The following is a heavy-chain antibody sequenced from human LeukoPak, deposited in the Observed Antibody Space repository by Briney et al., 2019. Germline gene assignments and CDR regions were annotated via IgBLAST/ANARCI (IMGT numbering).Heavy chain of an antibody. V-gene: IGHV1-8*01. J-gene: IGHJ4*02. D-gene: IGHD1-26*01. Sequence: ASVKVSCKASGYTFTSYDINWVRQAAGQGVEWMGWMNPNSGNTGYAQKFQGRVTMTRNTSISTAYMELSSLRSEDTAVYYCARVVGATSEFDYWGQGTLVTVSS. CDR3: ARVVGATSEFDY. CDR2: MNPNSGNT. CDR1: GYTFTSYD.